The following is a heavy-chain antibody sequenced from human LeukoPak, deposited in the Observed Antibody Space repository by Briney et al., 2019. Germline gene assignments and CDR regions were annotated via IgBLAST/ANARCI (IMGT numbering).Heavy chain of an antibody. J-gene: IGHJ4*02. CDR3: ARGRGWLPQNDY. D-gene: IGHD5-24*01. V-gene: IGHV1-8*01. Sequence: ASVKVSCKASGYTSTSYDINWVRQATGQGLEWMGWMNPNSGNTGYAQKFQGRVTMTRNTSISTAYMELSSLRSEDTAVYYCARGRGWLPQNDYWGQGTLVTVSS. CDR1: GYTSTSYD. CDR2: MNPNSGNT.